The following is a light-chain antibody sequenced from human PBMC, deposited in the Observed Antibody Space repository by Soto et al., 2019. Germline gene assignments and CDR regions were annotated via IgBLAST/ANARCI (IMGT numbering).Light chain of an antibody. J-gene: IGLJ2*01. CDR1: SSDGGSYDR. CDR3: SSYTSGITVV. Sequence: QSALTQPPSVSGSPGQSVTISCTGTSSDGGSYDRVSWYQQPPGTAPKLMIYAVSNRPSGVPDRFSGSKSGSTASLTISGLQAEDEADYYCSSYTSGITVVFGGGTKLTVL. CDR2: AVS. V-gene: IGLV2-18*02.